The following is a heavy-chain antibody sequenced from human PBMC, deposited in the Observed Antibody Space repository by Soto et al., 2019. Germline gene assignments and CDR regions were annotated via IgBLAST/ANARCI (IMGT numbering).Heavy chain of an antibody. CDR3: AKDWVGGSNKYYFEY. Sequence: QVQLVESGGGVVRPGRSLRLSCVASGFTFRDYGMHWVRQAPGKGLEWVAGISHHGLKEHYADSVKSLFTISRDTSKKTVYLQLNSLRVDDPAVYYCAKDWVGGSNKYYFEYWGQGTLVTVSS. V-gene: IGHV3-30*18. CDR2: ISHHGLKE. J-gene: IGHJ4*02. CDR1: GFTFRDYG. D-gene: IGHD1-26*01.